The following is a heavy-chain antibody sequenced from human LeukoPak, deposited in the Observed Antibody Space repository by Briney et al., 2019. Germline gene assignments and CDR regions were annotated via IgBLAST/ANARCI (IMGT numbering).Heavy chain of an antibody. Sequence: GASVKVSCKASGYTFTSYDFNWVRQATGQGLEWMGWMNPNSGNTGYAQKFQGRLTITRNTSITTAYMELSSLRSEDTAVYYCARDTKRSRARWENLGIDPWGQGTLVTVSS. CDR1: GYTFTSYD. D-gene: IGHD3-16*01. J-gene: IGHJ5*02. CDR2: MNPNSGNT. CDR3: ARDTKRSRARWENLGIDP. V-gene: IGHV1-8*03.